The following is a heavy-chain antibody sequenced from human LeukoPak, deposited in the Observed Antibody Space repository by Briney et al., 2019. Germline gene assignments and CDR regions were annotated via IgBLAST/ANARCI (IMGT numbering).Heavy chain of an antibody. D-gene: IGHD3-22*01. CDR2: IYHSGST. J-gene: IGHJ4*02. CDR3: TRDLGVDTTMIFFDY. V-gene: IGHV4-30-2*01. CDR1: GGSISSGGYS. Sequence: KASETLSLTCAVSGGSISSGGYSWSWIRQPPGKGLEWIGYIYHSGSTYYNPSLKSRVTISVDRSKNQFSLKLSSVTAADTAVYYCTRDLGVDTTMIFFDYWGQGSLVTVSS.